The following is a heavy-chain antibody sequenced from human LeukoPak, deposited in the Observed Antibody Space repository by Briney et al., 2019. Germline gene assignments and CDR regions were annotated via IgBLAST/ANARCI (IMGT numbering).Heavy chain of an antibody. J-gene: IGHJ4*02. CDR1: GLTFNSYG. D-gene: IGHD2-21*01. CDR2: IRYDGSNE. V-gene: IGHV3-30*02. Sequence: GGSLRLSCAASGLTFNSYGMHWVRQAPDKGLEWVAFIRYDGSNEYYVDSVKGRFTISRDNSKNTLYLQMNSLRGEDTAVYYCCGDFDYWGQGTLVTVSS. CDR3: CGDFDY.